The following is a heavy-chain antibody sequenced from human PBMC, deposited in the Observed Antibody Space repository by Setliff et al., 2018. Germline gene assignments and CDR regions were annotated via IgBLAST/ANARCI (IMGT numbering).Heavy chain of an antibody. D-gene: IGHD6-13*01. J-gene: IGHJ4*02. CDR2: IHVSGGST. CDR1: TFTFSKYA. V-gene: IGHV3-23*01. Sequence: PGGSLRLSCVASTFTFSKYAVTWVRQAPGKGLEWVSSIHVSGGSTYYADSVRGRFTISRDNSKKTLYLQMNSLRAEDTAVYYCVKDVVGYSSTWPKRDYFDYWGQGTLVTVSS. CDR3: VKDVVGYSSTWPKRDYFDY.